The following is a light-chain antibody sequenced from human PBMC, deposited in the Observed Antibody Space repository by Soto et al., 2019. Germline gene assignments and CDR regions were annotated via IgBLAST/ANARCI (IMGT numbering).Light chain of an antibody. V-gene: IGLV2-14*01. CDR3: SSYTSSIRPRRK. CDR2: EVS. J-gene: IGLJ2*01. CDR1: SSDIGGYDY. Sequence: QYVLTQPASVSGSPGQSITISCTGTSSDIGGYDYVSWYQQHPGKAPKLIIYEVSNRPSGVSNRFSGSKSGSTASLTISGLQAEDEAEYYCSSYTSSIRPRRKFGGGTKLTVL.